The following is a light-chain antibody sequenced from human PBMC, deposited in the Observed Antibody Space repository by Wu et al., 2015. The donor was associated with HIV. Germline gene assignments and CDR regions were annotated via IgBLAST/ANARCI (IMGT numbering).Light chain of an antibody. CDR2: CI. J-gene: IGKJ1*01. Sequence: RASQXVSSSYLAWYQXKPGQXPRLSSWCIQQGTGIPDRFSGSGSGTDFTLTISRLEPEDFAVYYCQQYGSSPGTFGQGTKVEIK. CDR3: QQYGSSPGT. V-gene: IGKV3-20*01. CDR1: QXVSSSY.